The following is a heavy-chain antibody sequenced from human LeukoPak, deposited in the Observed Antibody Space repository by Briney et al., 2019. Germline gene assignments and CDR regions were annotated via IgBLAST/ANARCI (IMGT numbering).Heavy chain of an antibody. CDR1: GYTFTSYD. V-gene: IGHV1-8*01. CDR2: MNPNSGNT. CDR3: ARGYCSSTSCYSRLGYYYYGMDV. J-gene: IGHJ6*02. D-gene: IGHD2-2*02. Sequence: ASVKVSCKASGYTFTSYDINWVRQATGQGLEWMGWMNPNSGNTGYAQKFQGRVTMTRNTPISTAYMELSSLRSEDTAVYYCARGYCSSTSCYSRLGYYYYGMDVWGQGTTVTVSS.